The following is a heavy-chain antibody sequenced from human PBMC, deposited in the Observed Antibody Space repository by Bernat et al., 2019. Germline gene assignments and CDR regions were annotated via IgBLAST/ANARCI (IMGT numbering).Heavy chain of an antibody. CDR1: GGSISSSSYY. D-gene: IGHD1-26*01. CDR2: IYYSGRT. Sequence: QLQLQESGPGLVKPSETLSLTCTVSGGSISSSSYYWGWIRQPPGKGLEWIGSIYYSGRTYYNPSLKSRVTISIDTSRNRFSLKLSSVTAADTAVYYCARHEDRGSYSFWYFDLWGRGTLVTVSS. CDR3: ARHEDRGSYSFWYFDL. J-gene: IGHJ2*01. V-gene: IGHV4-39*01.